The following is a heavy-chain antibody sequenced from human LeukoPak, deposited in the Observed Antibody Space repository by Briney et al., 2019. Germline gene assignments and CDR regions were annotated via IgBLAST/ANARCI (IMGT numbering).Heavy chain of an antibody. V-gene: IGHV4-59*01. CDR3: ARYVDTAMVPDY. CDR2: IYYSGST. J-gene: IGHJ4*02. D-gene: IGHD5-18*01. CDR1: GGSISSYY. Sequence: SETLSLTCTVSGGSISSYYWSWIRQPPEKGLEWIGYIYYSGSTNYNPSLKSRVTISVDTSKNQFSLKLSSVTAADTAVYYCARYVDTAMVPDYWGQGTLVTVSS.